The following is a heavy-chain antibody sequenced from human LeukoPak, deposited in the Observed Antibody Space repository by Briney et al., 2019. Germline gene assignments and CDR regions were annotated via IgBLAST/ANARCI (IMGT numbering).Heavy chain of an antibody. Sequence: SETLSLTCAVYSGSFSGYYWSWIRQPPGKGLEWIGEINHSGSTTYNPSLKSRVTISVDTSKNQFSLKVSSVTAADTAVYYCARSGRYFDWLLSGYYYGMDVWGQGTTVTVSS. CDR3: ARSGRYFDWLLSGYYYGMDV. J-gene: IGHJ6*02. D-gene: IGHD3-9*01. CDR1: SGSFSGYY. CDR2: INHSGST. V-gene: IGHV4-34*01.